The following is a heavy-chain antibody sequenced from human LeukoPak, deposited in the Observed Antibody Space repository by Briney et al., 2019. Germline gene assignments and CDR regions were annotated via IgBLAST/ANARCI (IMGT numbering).Heavy chain of an antibody. CDR1: GFTFSSYV. CDR3: ARFAYCGGHCYYFDY. CDR2: ISGSGGIT. Sequence: PGGSLRLSCAASGFTFSSYVMTWVRQAPGKGLEWVSGISGSGGITSYADSVKGRFTISRDNSKNTLYLQMNSLRAEDTAVYYCARFAYCGGHCYYFDYWGQGTLVTVSS. J-gene: IGHJ4*02. D-gene: IGHD2-21*01. V-gene: IGHV3-23*01.